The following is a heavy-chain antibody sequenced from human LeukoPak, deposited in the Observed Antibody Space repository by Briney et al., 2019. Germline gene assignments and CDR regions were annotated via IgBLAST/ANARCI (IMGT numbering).Heavy chain of an antibody. CDR1: GGTFSSYA. V-gene: IGHV1-69*13. CDR3: ASGPSRCSSTSCYARLGYFQH. Sequence: SVKVSCKASGGTFSSYAISWVRQAPGQGLEWMGGTIPIFGTANYAQKFQGRVTITADESTSTAYMELSSLRSEDTAVYYCASGPSRCSSTSCYARLGYFQHWGQGTLVTVSS. D-gene: IGHD2-2*01. CDR2: TIPIFGTA. J-gene: IGHJ1*01.